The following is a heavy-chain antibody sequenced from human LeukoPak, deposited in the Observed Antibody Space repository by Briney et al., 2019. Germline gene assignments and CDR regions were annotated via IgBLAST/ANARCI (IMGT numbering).Heavy chain of an antibody. D-gene: IGHD5-18*01. CDR1: GFTFSSYS. V-gene: IGHV3-21*01. CDR3: ASLGYSYAKGFDY. Sequence: GGSLRLSCAASGFTFSSYSMNWVRQAPGKGLEWVSSISSSSSYIYYADSVKGRFTISRDNAKNSLYLQMNSLRAEDTAVYYCASLGYSYAKGFDYWGQGTLVTVSS. J-gene: IGHJ4*02. CDR2: ISSSSSYI.